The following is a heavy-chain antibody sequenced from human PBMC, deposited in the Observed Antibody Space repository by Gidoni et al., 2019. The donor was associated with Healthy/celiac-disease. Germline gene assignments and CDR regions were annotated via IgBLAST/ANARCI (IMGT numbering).Heavy chain of an antibody. Sequence: QVQLVQSGAEVKKPGSSVKVSCKASGGTFSSYAISWVRQAPGQGLEWMGGIIPIFGTANYAQKFQGRVTITADESTSTAYMELSSLRSEDTAVYYCARVPSYDYVWGPGAFDIWGQGTMVTVSS. D-gene: IGHD3-16*01. J-gene: IGHJ3*02. V-gene: IGHV1-69*01. CDR1: GGTFSSYA. CDR2: IIPIFGTA. CDR3: ARVPSYDYVWGPGAFDI.